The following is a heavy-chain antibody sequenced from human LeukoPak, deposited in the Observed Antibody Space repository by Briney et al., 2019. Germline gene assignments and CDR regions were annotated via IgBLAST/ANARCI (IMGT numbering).Heavy chain of an antibody. CDR3: ARGGIYCSGGSCYYMDV. D-gene: IGHD2-15*01. CDR1: GYTFTSYA. CDR2: INAGNGNT. J-gene: IGHJ6*03. Sequence: GASVKVSCKASGYTFTSYAMHWVRQAPGQRLEWMGWINAGNGNTKYSQEFQGRVTITRDTSASTAYMELSSLRSEDMAVYYCARGGIYCSGGSCYYMDVWGKGTTVTVSS. V-gene: IGHV1-3*03.